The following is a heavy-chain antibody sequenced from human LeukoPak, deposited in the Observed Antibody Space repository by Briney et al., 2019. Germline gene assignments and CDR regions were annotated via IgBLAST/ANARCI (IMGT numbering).Heavy chain of an antibody. CDR3: ARGGHGGSYYYYYMDV. CDR1: GGPISYFY. V-gene: IGHV4-4*07. CDR2: IYTSGST. J-gene: IGHJ6*03. Sequence: PSETLSLTCTVSGGPISYFYWSWIRQPAGKGLEWIGRIYTSGSTNYNPSLKSRVTISVDTSKNQFSLKLSSVTAADTAVYYCARGGHGGSYYYYYMDVWGKGTTVTVSS. D-gene: IGHD1-26*01.